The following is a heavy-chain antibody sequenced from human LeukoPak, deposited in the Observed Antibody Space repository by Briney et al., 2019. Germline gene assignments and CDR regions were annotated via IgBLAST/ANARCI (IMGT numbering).Heavy chain of an antibody. CDR2: IGSSGGGT. D-gene: IGHD6-19*01. V-gene: IGHV3-23*01. CDR1: GPTFNNYA. CDR3: AKDKGYSSGWPADY. J-gene: IGHJ4*02. Sequence: GGSLRLSCEASGPTFNNYAMHWVRQSSGKGLEWVSGIGSSGGGTYYADSVKGRFAISRDNSKNTLYLQMNSLRAEDTAVYYCAKDKGYSSGWPADYWGQGTLVTVSS.